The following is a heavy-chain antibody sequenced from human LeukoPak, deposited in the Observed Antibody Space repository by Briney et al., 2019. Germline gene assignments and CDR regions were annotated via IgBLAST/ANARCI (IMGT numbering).Heavy chain of an antibody. V-gene: IGHV3-13*01. CDR2: IGTAGDT. Sequence: GGSLRLSCAASGFTFSNYDMHWVRQAAGKGLEWASGIGTAGDTHYPGSVKGRFTISRETAKNSLYLQMNSLRAGDTAVYYCARAARYYGSTGAHAFDIWGQGTMVTVS. D-gene: IGHD3-22*01. J-gene: IGHJ3*02. CDR3: ARAARYYGSTGAHAFDI. CDR1: GFTFSNYD.